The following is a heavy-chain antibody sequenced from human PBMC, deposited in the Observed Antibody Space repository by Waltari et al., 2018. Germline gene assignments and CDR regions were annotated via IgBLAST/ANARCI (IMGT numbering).Heavy chain of an antibody. CDR1: GFTVSSNY. V-gene: IGHV3-53*01. D-gene: IGHD3-10*01. Sequence: EVQLVESGGGLIQPGGSLRLSCAASGFTVSSNYMSWVRQAPGKGLEWVEVIYSGGSTYYAESVKGRFTISRDNSKNTLYLQMNSLRAEDTAVYYCARDPPMTMVRGVKGGYWGQGTLVTVSS. CDR2: IYSGGST. J-gene: IGHJ4*02. CDR3: ARDPPMTMVRGVKGGY.